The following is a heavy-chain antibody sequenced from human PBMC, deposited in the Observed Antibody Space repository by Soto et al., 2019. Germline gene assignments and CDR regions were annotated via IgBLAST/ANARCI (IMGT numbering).Heavy chain of an antibody. CDR3: ARSRGCSYGYLGTMIVGRPGAFEI. V-gene: IGHV4-59*01. D-gene: IGHD5-18*01. Sequence: SETLSLTCTVSGGSISSYYWSWIRQPPGKGLEWIGYIYYSGSTNYNPSLKSRVTISVDTSKNQFSLKLSSVTAADTAVYYCARSRGCSYGYLGTMIVGRPGAFEIWGQGTMVTVSS. J-gene: IGHJ3*02. CDR2: IYYSGST. CDR1: GGSISSYY.